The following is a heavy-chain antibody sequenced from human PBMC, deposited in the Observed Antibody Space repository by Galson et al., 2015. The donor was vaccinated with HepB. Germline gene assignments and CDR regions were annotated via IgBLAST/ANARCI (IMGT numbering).Heavy chain of an antibody. Sequence: SLRLSCAASGFTFTSYAMHWVRQAPGKGLEWVAVISYDGSSEYYADSVKGRFTITRDNSKNTVYMQMNSLRVEDTAVYYCARERQGIVPAFYYYYGMDIWGHGTTVTVSS. CDR3: ARERQGIVPAFYYYYGMDI. J-gene: IGHJ6*02. CDR1: GFTFTSYA. V-gene: IGHV3-30-3*01. CDR2: ISYDGSSE. D-gene: IGHD2-2*01.